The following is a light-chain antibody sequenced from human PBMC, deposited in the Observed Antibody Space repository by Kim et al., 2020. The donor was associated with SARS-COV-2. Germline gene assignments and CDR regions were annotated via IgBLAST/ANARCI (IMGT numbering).Light chain of an antibody. J-gene: IGLJ3*02. V-gene: IGLV3-22*01. CDR1: VLGENY. Sequence: SYELTQLSAVSVSPGQTARITCSGDVLGENYAVWYQQKPCQAPELVIYEDSERSPGMPARFSGSTSGNTTTLTISRVLTEDEADYYCLSGDEDNPVFGGRTKLTVL. CDR2: EDS. CDR3: LSGDEDNPV.